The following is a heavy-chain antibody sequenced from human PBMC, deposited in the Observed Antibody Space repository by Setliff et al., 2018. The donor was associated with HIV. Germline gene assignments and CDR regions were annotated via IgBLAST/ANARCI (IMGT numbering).Heavy chain of an antibody. CDR2: VYYNWAT. D-gene: IGHD4-17*01. Sequence: SETLSLTCTVSGDSFNGSHYLWGWIRQPPGKGLEWVGNVYYNWATYYNPSLKNRVTISVDTSKNQFSLKLSSVTAADSGVYYCARDPPGYGDSKDYWGQGTLVTVSS. V-gene: IGHV4-39*07. CDR3: ARDPPGYGDSKDY. CDR1: GDSFNGSHYL. J-gene: IGHJ4*02.